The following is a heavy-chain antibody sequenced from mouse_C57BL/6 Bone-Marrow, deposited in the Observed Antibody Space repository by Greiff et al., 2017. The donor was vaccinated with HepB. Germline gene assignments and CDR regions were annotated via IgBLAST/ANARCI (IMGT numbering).Heavy chain of an antibody. CDR3: ARGSYGSSVFAY. D-gene: IGHD1-1*01. Sequence: QVQLQQSGAELARPGASVKLSCKASGYTFTSYGISWVKQRTGQGLEWIGEIYPRSGNTYYNEKFKGKATLTADKSSSTAYMELRSLTSEDSAVYFCARGSYGSSVFAYWGQGTLVTVSA. CDR1: GYTFTSYG. V-gene: IGHV1-81*01. J-gene: IGHJ3*01. CDR2: IYPRSGNT.